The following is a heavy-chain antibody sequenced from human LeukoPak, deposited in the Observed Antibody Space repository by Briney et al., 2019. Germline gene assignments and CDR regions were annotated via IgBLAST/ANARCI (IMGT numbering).Heavy chain of an antibody. CDR3: ASGYSYGPTPLDY. J-gene: IGHJ4*02. CDR2: IYHSGST. Sequence: SETLSLTCAVSGGSISSSNWWSWVRQPPGKGLEWIGEIYHSGSTNYNPSLKSRVTISVDKSKNQFSLKLSSVTAADTAVYYCASGYSYGPTPLDYWGQGTLVTVSS. V-gene: IGHV4-4*02. CDR1: GGSISSSNW. D-gene: IGHD5-18*01.